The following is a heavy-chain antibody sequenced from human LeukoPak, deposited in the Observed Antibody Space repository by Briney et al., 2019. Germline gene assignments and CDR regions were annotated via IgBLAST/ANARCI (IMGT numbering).Heavy chain of an antibody. D-gene: IGHD2-2*02. J-gene: IGHJ6*02. CDR2: IYLGDSFP. Sequence: GESLKISCKGSGYSFLEYWIGWVRQMPGKGPEWMDLIYLGDSFPMYSPSFQGQVTFSVDKSINTAYVQWSSLKASDTAIYYCAICGIQGCNPSCYKSFYYYGMDVWGQGTMVTVSS. V-gene: IGHV5-51*01. CDR3: AICGIQGCNPSCYKSFYYYGMDV. CDR1: GYSFLEYW.